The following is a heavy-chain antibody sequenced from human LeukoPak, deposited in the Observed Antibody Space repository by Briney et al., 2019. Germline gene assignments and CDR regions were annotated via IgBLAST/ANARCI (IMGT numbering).Heavy chain of an antibody. J-gene: IGHJ3*02. CDR2: ISSSSSTI. CDR1: GFTFSSYA. CDR3: ARDRTVGGNDAFDI. D-gene: IGHD1-26*01. Sequence: GGSLRLSCAASGFTFSSYAMHWVRQAPGEGLEWVSYISSSSSTIYYADSVKGRFTISRDNAKNSLYLQMNSLRAEDTAVYYCARDRTVGGNDAFDIWGQGTMVTVSS. V-gene: IGHV3-48*01.